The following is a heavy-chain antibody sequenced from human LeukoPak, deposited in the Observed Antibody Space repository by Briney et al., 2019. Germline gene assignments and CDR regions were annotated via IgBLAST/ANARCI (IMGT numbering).Heavy chain of an antibody. CDR1: GGSISSSSYY. CDR2: IYYSGST. CDR3: AKDEDPWVTRITMIVVVITVAFDI. V-gene: IGHV4-39*07. Sequence: SETLSLTCTVSGGSISSSSYYWGWIRQPPGKGLEWIGSIYYSGSTYYNPSHKSRVTISVDTSKNQFSLKLSSVTDADTAVYYCAKDEDPWVTRITMIVVVITVAFDIWGQGTMVTVSS. J-gene: IGHJ3*02. D-gene: IGHD3-22*01.